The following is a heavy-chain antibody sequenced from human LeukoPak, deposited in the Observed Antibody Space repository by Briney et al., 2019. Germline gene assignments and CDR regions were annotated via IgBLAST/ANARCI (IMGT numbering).Heavy chain of an antibody. J-gene: IGHJ4*02. Sequence: ASVKVSCKASGYTFTSYGISWVRQAPGQGLEWMGWISAYNGNTNYAQKFQGRVTITADESTSTAYMELSSLRSEDTAVYYCARGPTLGGDYVFGYWGQGTLVTVSS. CDR2: ISAYNGNT. CDR3: ARGPTLGGDYVFGY. V-gene: IGHV1-18*01. D-gene: IGHD4-17*01. CDR1: GYTFTSYG.